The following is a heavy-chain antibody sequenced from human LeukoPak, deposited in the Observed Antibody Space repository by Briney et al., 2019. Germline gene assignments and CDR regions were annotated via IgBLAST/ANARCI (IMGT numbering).Heavy chain of an antibody. CDR3: ARAGSAKDPFDY. D-gene: IGHD6-19*01. Sequence: PSETLSLTCAVSGGSISSGNWWSWVRQPPGKGLEWIGEIYHSGSTNYNPSLKSRVTISVDKSKNQFSLKLSSVTAADTAVYYCARAGSAKDPFDYWGQGTLVTVSS. CDR2: IYHSGST. J-gene: IGHJ4*02. V-gene: IGHV4-4*02. CDR1: GGSISSGNW.